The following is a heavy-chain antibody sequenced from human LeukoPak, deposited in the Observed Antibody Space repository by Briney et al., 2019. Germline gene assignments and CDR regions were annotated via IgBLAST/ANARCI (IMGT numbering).Heavy chain of an antibody. CDR1: GFTFGSYS. Sequence: GGSLRLSCAASGFTFGSYSMDWVRQAPGKGLEWVSSISSSSSYIYYADSVKGRFTISRDNAKNSLYLQMNSLRAEDTAVYYCATDWLHPQPSDYWGQGTLVTVSS. V-gene: IGHV3-21*01. J-gene: IGHJ4*02. D-gene: IGHD3-9*01. CDR3: ATDWLHPQPSDY. CDR2: ISSSSSYI.